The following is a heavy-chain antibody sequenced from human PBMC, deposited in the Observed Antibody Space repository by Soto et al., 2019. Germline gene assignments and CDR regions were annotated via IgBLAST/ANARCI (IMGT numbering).Heavy chain of an antibody. D-gene: IGHD2-2*01. CDR3: VRDSARIVVVPRVDGDNWFDP. CDR2: ISGSGDNI. V-gene: IGHV3-11*01. Sequence: PGGSLRLSCAASGFTFSDYFMSWIRQAPGKGLEWVSFISGSGDNIKYADSVKGRFTISRDNAKNSLYLQMNSLRDEDTAVYYSVRDSARIVVVPRVDGDNWFDPWGQGTRVTVYS. CDR1: GFTFSDYF. J-gene: IGHJ5*02.